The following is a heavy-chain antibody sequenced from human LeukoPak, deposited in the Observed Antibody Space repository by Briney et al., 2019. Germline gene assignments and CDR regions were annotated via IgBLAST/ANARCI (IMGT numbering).Heavy chain of an antibody. Sequence: SETLSLTCAVYGGSFSGYYWSWIRQPPGKGLEWIGEINHSRSTNYNPSLKSRVTISVDTSKNQFSLKLSSVTAADTAVYYCARGPFIGGWYTSSDYWGQGTLVTVSS. J-gene: IGHJ4*02. D-gene: IGHD6-19*01. CDR1: GGSFSGYY. CDR2: INHSRST. CDR3: ARGPFIGGWYTSSDY. V-gene: IGHV4-34*01.